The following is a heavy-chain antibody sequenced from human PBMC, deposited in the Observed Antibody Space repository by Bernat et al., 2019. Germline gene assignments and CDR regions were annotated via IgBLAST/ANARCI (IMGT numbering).Heavy chain of an antibody. CDR1: GGTFSSYT. V-gene: IGHV1-18*01. CDR2: ISAYNGNT. D-gene: IGHD3-16*02. CDR3: ARARIMITFGGVIDTDY. Sequence: QVQLVQSGAEVKKPGSSVKVSCKASGGTFSSYTISWVRQAPGQGLEWMGWISAYNGNTNYAQKLQGRVTMTTDTSTSTAYMELRSLRSDDTAVYYCARARIMITFGGVIDTDYWGQGTLVTVSS. J-gene: IGHJ4*02.